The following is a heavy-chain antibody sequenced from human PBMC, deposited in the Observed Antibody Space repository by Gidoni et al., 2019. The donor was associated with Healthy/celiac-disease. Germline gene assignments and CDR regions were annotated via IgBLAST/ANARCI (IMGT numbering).Heavy chain of an antibody. V-gene: IGHV3-48*03. D-gene: IGHD3-10*01. J-gene: IGHJ3*02. CDR2: ISSSGSTI. Sequence: EVQLVESGGGLVQPGGSLRLSCAASGFTFSSYEMNWVRQAPGKGLEWVSYISSSGSTIYYADSVKGRFTISRDNAKNSLYLQMNSLRAEDTAVYYCASYYGSGSYYNMKFAGAFDIWGQGTMVTVSS. CDR1: GFTFSSYE. CDR3: ASYYGSGSYYNMKFAGAFDI.